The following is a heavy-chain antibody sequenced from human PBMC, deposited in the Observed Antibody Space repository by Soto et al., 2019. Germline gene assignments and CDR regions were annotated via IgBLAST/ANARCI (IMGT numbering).Heavy chain of an antibody. V-gene: IGHV4-30-4*08. CDR3: GRYCSSTSCYYYSGMDV. Sequence: SETLSLTCTVSGGSISSGGYYWRWIRQHPGKGLEWIGYIYYSGSTYYNPSLKSRVTISVDTSKNQFSLKLSSVTAADTAVYYCGRYCSSTSCYYYSGMDVWGQGTTVTVSS. D-gene: IGHD2-2*01. J-gene: IGHJ6*02. CDR2: IYYSGST. CDR1: GGSISSGGYY.